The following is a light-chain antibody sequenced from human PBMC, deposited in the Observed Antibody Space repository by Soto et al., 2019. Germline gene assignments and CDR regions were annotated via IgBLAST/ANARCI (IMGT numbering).Light chain of an antibody. CDR3: ATWDDSLNGPV. CDR2: EVT. J-gene: IGLJ7*01. V-gene: IGLV2-14*02. CDR1: ASDVGSYNL. Sequence: QSALSQPASVSGSPGQSITISCTGSASDVGSYNLVSWYQQHPGKAPKLVIYEVTKRPSGISSRFSGSKSGITASLAISGLQSEDEADYYCATWDDSLNGPVFGGGTQLTVL.